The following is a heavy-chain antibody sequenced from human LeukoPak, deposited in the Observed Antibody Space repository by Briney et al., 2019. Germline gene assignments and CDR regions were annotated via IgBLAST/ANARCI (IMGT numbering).Heavy chain of an antibody. D-gene: IGHD6-13*01. Sequence: ASVKVSCKASGYTFTSYDINWVRQAPGQGLEWMGWINPNSGGTNYAQKFQGRVTMTRDTSISTAYMELSRLRSDDTAVYYCAREFRSSSWYDPVYWGQGTLITVSS. CDR3: AREFRSSSWYDPVY. CDR1: GYTFTSYD. CDR2: INPNSGGT. J-gene: IGHJ4*02. V-gene: IGHV1-2*02.